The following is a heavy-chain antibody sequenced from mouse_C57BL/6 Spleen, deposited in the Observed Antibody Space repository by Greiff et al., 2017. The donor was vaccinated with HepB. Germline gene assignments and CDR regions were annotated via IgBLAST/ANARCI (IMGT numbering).Heavy chain of an antibody. D-gene: IGHD1-1*01. J-gene: IGHJ2*01. Sequence: EVQRVESGGGLVKPGGSLKLSCAASGFTFSSYAMSWVRQTPEKRLEWVATISDGGSYTYYPDNVKGRFTISRDNAKNNLYLQMSHLKSEDTAMYYCARSSYYYFDYWGQGTTLTVSS. CDR1: GFTFSSYA. V-gene: IGHV5-4*01. CDR3: ARSSYYYFDY. CDR2: ISDGGSYT.